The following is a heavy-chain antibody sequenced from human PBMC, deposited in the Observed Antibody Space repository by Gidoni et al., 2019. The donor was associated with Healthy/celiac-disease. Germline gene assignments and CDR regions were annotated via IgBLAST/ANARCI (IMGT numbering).Heavy chain of an antibody. J-gene: IGHJ4*02. CDR2: IWYDGSNK. V-gene: IGHV3-33*01. D-gene: IGHD4-17*01. Sequence: QVQLVESGGGVVQPGRSLRLSCAASGFTFSSYGMHWVRQAPGKGLEWVAVIWYDGSNKYYADSVKGRFTISRDNSKNTLYLQMNSLRAEDTAVHYCARGVYGDYVCDYWGQGTLVTVSS. CDR3: ARGVYGDYVCDY. CDR1: GFTFSSYG.